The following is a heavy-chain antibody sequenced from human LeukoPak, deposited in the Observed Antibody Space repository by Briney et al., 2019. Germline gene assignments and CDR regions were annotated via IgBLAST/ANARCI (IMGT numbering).Heavy chain of an antibody. Sequence: SETLSLTCTVSGGSLSSCSYYWGWIRQPPGKGLEWIERIYTSGSTNYNPSLKSRVTISVDTSKNQFSLKLSSVTAAGTAVYYCARSPVANYYDTKNWFDPWGQGTLVTVSS. CDR2: IYTSGST. CDR3: ARSPVANYYDTKNWFDP. J-gene: IGHJ5*02. CDR1: GGSLSSCSYY. V-gene: IGHV4-61*01. D-gene: IGHD3-22*01.